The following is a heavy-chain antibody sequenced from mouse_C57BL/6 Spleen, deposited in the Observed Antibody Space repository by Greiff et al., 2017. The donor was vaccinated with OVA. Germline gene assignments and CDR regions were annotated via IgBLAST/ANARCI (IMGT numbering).Heavy chain of an antibody. D-gene: IGHD1-1*01. J-gene: IGHJ1*03. CDR2: LDPEDGDT. CDR1: GFNINDYY. Sequence: VQLQQSGAELVRPGASVKLSCTASGFNINDYYMHWVKQRPEQGLEWIGRLDPEDGDTEYAPKFQGKATMTADTSSNTAYLQLSSLTSEDAAVYYCTSVTTWYFDVWGTGTTVTVSS. V-gene: IGHV14-1*01. CDR3: TSVTTWYFDV.